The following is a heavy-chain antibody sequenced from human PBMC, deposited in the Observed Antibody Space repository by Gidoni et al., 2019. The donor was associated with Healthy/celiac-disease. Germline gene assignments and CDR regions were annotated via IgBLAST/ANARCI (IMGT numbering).Heavy chain of an antibody. Sequence: QVQLVESGGGVVPPGTSRSPSYPASGLPFRSYGMHWVRQAPGKGLEWVAVISYDGSNKYYADSVKGRFTISRDNSKNTLYLQMNSLRAEDTAVYYCAKDYGDYGIGAFDIWGQGTMVTVSS. CDR1: GLPFRSYG. CDR2: ISYDGSNK. J-gene: IGHJ3*02. D-gene: IGHD4-17*01. CDR3: AKDYGDYGIGAFDI. V-gene: IGHV3-30*18.